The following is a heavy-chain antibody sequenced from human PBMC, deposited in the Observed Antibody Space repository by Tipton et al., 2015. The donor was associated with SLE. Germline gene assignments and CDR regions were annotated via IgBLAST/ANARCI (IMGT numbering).Heavy chain of an antibody. CDR3: AGSMVRNYFDY. D-gene: IGHD3-10*01. CDR1: GGSISSSSYY. V-gene: IGHV4-39*07. J-gene: IGHJ4*02. CDR2: IYYSGST. Sequence: TLSLTCTVSGGSISSSSYYWGWIRQPPGKGLDWIGSIYYSGSTYYNPSLKSRVTISVDTSKNQFSLKLSSVTAADTAVYYCAGSMVRNYFDYWGQGTLVTVSS.